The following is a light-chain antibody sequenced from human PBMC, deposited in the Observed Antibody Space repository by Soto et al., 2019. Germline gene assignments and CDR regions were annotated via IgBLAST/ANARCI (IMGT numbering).Light chain of an antibody. CDR1: QTISRY. J-gene: IGKJ1*01. Sequence: DLQMTQSPSSLSASVGDRVTITCRASQTISRYLNWYRQKPGRAPELLIYAASTLQSGAPSRFSGSGSGTDYTLTISSLEPEDFATYYCQQSLSTPLTFGQGTKVEIK. CDR3: QQSLSTPLT. CDR2: AAS. V-gene: IGKV1-39*01.